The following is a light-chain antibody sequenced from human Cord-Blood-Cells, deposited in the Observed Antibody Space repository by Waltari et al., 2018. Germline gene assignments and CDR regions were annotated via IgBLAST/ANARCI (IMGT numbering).Light chain of an antibody. CDR3: YSAADNNLV. CDR1: VLAKKS. J-gene: IGLJ2*01. Sequence: SYELTQPSSVSVSPGQTARITCSGDVLAKKSARWFQQKPGQAPVLVIYKDSERPSGNPERFSGSSSGTTVTLTISGAQVEDEADYYCYSAADNNLVFGGGTKLTVL. CDR2: KDS. V-gene: IGLV3-27*01.